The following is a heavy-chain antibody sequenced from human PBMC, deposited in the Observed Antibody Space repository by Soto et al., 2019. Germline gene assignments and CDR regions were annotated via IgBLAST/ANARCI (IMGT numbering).Heavy chain of an antibody. CDR2: INPSGGST. CDR1: GYTFTSYY. CDR3: ARDPGGVKDAFDI. Sequence: ASVKLSCKASGYTFTSYYMHCVRQAPGQGLEWMGIINPSGGSTSYAQKFQGRVTMTRDTSTSTVYMDLRSLRSEDTAVYYCARDPGGVKDAFDIWGQGTKVTVSS. V-gene: IGHV1-46*03. D-gene: IGHD1-26*01. J-gene: IGHJ3*02.